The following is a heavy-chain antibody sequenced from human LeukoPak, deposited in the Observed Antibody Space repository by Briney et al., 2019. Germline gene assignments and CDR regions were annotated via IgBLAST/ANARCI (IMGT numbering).Heavy chain of an antibody. CDR2: IIPIFGTA. J-gene: IGHJ4*02. V-gene: IGHV1-69*06. Sequence: SVKVSCTASGGTFSSYAISWVRQAPGQGLEWMGRIIPIFGTANYAQKFQGRVTITADKSTSTAYMELSSLRSEDTAVYYCARDLYCSGGSCEPSFDYWGQGTLVTVSS. D-gene: IGHD2-15*01. CDR1: GGTFSSYA. CDR3: ARDLYCSGGSCEPSFDY.